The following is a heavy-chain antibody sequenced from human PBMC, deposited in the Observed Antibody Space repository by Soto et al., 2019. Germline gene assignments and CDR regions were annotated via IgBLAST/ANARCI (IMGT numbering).Heavy chain of an antibody. Sequence: SEPLSLTCPVSGGSIVIYFWSWIRQPPGKGLEWIGYIYYSGTTNYNPSLKSRVTISVDTSKNQFSLKLNSVTASDTAVYYCARGGYSSASTSFYFDYWGQGTLVTVSS. D-gene: IGHD5-18*01. CDR2: IYYSGTT. CDR3: ARGGYSSASTSFYFDY. V-gene: IGHV4-59*12. J-gene: IGHJ4*02. CDR1: GGSIVIYF.